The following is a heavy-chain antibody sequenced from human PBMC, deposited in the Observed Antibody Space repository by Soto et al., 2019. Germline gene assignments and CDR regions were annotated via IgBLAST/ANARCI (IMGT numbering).Heavy chain of an antibody. D-gene: IGHD1-1*01. Sequence: SETLSLTCTVSGDSISSSSYYWGWIRQPPGKGLEWIGYIYHSGNTFYHPSLKSRVTISIDTSKNQFSLKLSSVTAADTAVYYCARDQLEGNWFDPWGQGTLVTVSS. J-gene: IGHJ5*02. CDR2: IYHSGNT. CDR1: GDSISSSSYY. V-gene: IGHV4-39*02. CDR3: ARDQLEGNWFDP.